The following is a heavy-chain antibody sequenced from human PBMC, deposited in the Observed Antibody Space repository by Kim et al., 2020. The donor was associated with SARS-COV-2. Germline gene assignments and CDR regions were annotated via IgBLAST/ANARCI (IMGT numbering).Heavy chain of an antibody. J-gene: IGHJ4*02. Sequence: GGSLRLSCAASGFTFSSYAMSWVRQAPGKGLEWVSAISGSGGSTYYAHSVKGRFTISRDNSKNTLYLQMNSLRAEDTAVYYCAKDLSGLGYCSGGSCYSGEYDYWGQGTLVTVSS. CDR3: AKDLSGLGYCSGGSCYSGEYDY. D-gene: IGHD2-15*01. V-gene: IGHV3-23*01. CDR1: GFTFSSYA. CDR2: ISGSGGST.